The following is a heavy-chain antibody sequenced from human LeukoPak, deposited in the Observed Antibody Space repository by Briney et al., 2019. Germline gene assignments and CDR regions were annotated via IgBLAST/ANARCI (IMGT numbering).Heavy chain of an antibody. J-gene: IGHJ4*02. CDR1: GFTFDDYA. Sequence: SLRLSCAASGFTFDDYAMHWVRQAPGKGLEWVSGISWNSGSIGYADSVKGRFTISRDNAKNSLYLQMNSLRAEDTALYYCAKDIFVQKYYDSSGYTKGGFDYWGQGTLVTVSS. D-gene: IGHD3-22*01. V-gene: IGHV3-9*01. CDR2: ISWNSGSI. CDR3: AKDIFVQKYYDSSGYTKGGFDY.